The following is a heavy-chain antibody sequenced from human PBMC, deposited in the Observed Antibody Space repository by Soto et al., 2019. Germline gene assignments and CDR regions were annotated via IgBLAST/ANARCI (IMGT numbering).Heavy chain of an antibody. CDR2: IYHSGST. CDR1: GGSISSSSYY. D-gene: IGHD3-10*01. Sequence: PSETLSLTCTVSGGSISSSSYYWGWIRQPPGKGLEWIGYIYHSGSTYYNPSLKSRVTISVDRSKNQFSLKLSSVTAADTAVYYCARGYYYGSGSYYNLGYYYYGMDVWGQGTTVTVSS. V-gene: IGHV4-30-2*01. J-gene: IGHJ6*02. CDR3: ARGYYYGSGSYYNLGYYYYGMDV.